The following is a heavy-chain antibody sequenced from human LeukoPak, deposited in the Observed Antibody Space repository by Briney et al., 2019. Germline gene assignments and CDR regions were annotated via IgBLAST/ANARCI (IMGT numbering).Heavy chain of an antibody. CDR3: ARDSLTGDPRAFDI. V-gene: IGHV4-30-2*01. CDR1: GGSLSSGGYY. D-gene: IGHD7-27*01. J-gene: IGHJ3*02. Sequence: SQTLSLTCTVSGGSLSSGGYYWSWIRQPPGKGLEWIGYIYHSGSTSYNPSLKSRVSISVDRSKNQLSLKLSSVTAADTAVYYCARDSLTGDPRAFDIWGQGTMVTVSS. CDR2: IYHSGST.